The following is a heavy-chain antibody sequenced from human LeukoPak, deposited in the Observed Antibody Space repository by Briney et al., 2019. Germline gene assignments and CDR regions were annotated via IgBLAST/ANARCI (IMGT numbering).Heavy chain of an antibody. CDR1: GGSFSGYY. J-gene: IGHJ4*02. V-gene: IGHV4-34*01. Sequence: SETLSLTCAVYGGSFSGYYWSGIRQPPGKGLEWIGEINHSGSTNYNPSLRSRVTTSVDTSKNQFSLKLSSVTAADTAVYYCARGTGSSWYGGPFDSWGQGTLVTVSS. CDR3: ARGTGSSWYGGPFDS. D-gene: IGHD6-13*01. CDR2: INHSGST.